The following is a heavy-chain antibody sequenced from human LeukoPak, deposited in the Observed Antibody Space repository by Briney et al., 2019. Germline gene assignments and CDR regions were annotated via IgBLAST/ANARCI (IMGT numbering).Heavy chain of an antibody. D-gene: IGHD3-22*01. Sequence: ASVKVSCKASGYTFTSYGISRVRQAPGQGLEWMGWISAYNGNTNYAQKLQGRDTMTTDTSTSTAYMELRSLRSDDTAVYYCARGTHDSSGYPKNWFDPWGQGTLVTVSS. J-gene: IGHJ5*02. CDR3: ARGTHDSSGYPKNWFDP. CDR2: ISAYNGNT. CDR1: GYTFTSYG. V-gene: IGHV1-18*01.